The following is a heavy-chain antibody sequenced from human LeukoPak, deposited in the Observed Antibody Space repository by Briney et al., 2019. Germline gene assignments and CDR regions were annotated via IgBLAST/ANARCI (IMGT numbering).Heavy chain of an antibody. J-gene: IGHJ6*02. Sequence: PGGSLRLSCAASGFTFSSYWMHWVRQAAGKGLVWVSRINSDGGGTTYADSVKGRFTISRDNAKNTLYLQMNSLRAEDTAVYYCAGGGSGSFSYYYYGMDVWGQGTMVTVSS. CDR2: INSDGGGT. CDR1: GFTFSSYW. CDR3: AGGGSGSFSYYYYGMDV. V-gene: IGHV3-74*01. D-gene: IGHD3-10*01.